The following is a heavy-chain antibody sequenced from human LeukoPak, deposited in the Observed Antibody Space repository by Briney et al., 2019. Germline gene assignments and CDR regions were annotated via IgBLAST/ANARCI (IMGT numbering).Heavy chain of an antibody. CDR1: GGSISSGGYS. V-gene: IGHV4-30-4*07. CDR3: ARGRIASGAYYYYMDV. J-gene: IGHJ6*03. D-gene: IGHD2-21*01. CDR2: IYYSGST. Sequence: PSETLSLTCAVSGGSISSGGYSWSWIRQPPGKGPEWIGYIYYSGSTHYNPSLRSRVTISVDTSKNQFSLKLTSVTAADTAVYYCARGRIASGAYYYYMDVWGKGTTVTVSS.